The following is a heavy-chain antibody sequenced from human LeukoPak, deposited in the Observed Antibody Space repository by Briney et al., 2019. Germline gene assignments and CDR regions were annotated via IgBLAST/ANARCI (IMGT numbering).Heavy chain of an antibody. V-gene: IGHV4-34*01. CDR1: GGSFSGYY. CDR2: INHSGST. J-gene: IGHJ6*03. D-gene: IGHD4-11*01. CDR3: AGETNYYYYYYMDV. Sequence: PSETLSLTCAVYGGSFSGYYWSWIRQPPGKGLEWIGEINHSGSTNYNPSLKSRVTISVDTSKNQFSLKLSSVTAADTAVYYCAGETNYYYYYYMDVWGKGTTVTISS.